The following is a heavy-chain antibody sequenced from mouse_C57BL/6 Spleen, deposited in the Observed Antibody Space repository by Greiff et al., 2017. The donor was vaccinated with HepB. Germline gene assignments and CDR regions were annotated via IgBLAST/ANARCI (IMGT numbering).Heavy chain of an antibody. Sequence: EVKLMESGGGLVQPGGSLKLSCAASGFTFSDYYMYWVRQTPEKRLEGVAYMSTGGGSTDYPDTVKGRFTISRDNAKNTLYLQMSRLKSEATAMYYCARQTQWYYDVWGTGTTVTVSA. CDR1: GFTFSDYY. V-gene: IGHV5-12*01. CDR3: ARQTQWYYDV. CDR2: MSTGGGST. J-gene: IGHJ1*03.